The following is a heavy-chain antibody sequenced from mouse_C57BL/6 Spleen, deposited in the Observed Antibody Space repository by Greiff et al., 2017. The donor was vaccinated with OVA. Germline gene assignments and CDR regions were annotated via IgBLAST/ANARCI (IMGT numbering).Heavy chain of an antibody. V-gene: IGHV1-69*01. Sequence: QVQLQQPGAELVMPGASVKLSCKASGYTFTSYWMHWVKQRPGQGLEWIGEIDPSDSYTNYNQKFKGKSTLTVDKSSSTAYMQLSSLTSEDSAVYYGGRRGYSNDPPNFDYWGQGTTLTVSS. CDR2: IDPSDSYT. J-gene: IGHJ2*01. CDR3: GRRGYSNDPPNFDY. CDR1: GYTFTSYW. D-gene: IGHD2-12*01.